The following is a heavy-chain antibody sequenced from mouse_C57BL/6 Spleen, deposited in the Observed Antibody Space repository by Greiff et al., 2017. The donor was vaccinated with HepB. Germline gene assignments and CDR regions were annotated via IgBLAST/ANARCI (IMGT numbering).Heavy chain of an antibody. V-gene: IGHV3-1*01. CDR1: GYSITSGYD. J-gene: IGHJ4*01. Sequence: EVKLVESGPGMVKPSQSLSLTCTVTGYSITSGYDWHWIRHFPGNKLEWMGYISYSGSTNYNPSLKSRISITHDTSKNHFFLKLNSGTTEDTATYYCARGGGTYAMDYWGQGTSVTVSS. CDR2: ISYSGST. CDR3: ARGGGTYAMDY.